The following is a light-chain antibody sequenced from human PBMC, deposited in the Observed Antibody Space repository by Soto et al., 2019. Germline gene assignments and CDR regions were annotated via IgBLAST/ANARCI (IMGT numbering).Light chain of an antibody. CDR3: SSYTSSSTLDI. V-gene: IGLV2-14*01. CDR2: EVS. J-gene: IGLJ2*01. Sequence: QSVLTHPASVSGSPGQSITISCTGTSGDVGGYKYVSWYQQYPGKAPKLIIYEVSNRPSGVANRFSGSKSGNTASLTISGLQAEDEADYYCSSYTSSSTLDIFGGGTKVTVL. CDR1: SGDVGGYKY.